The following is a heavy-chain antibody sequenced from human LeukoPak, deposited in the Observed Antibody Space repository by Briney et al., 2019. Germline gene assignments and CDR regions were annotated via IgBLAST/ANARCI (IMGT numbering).Heavy chain of an antibody. CDR3: ARVSRDSGNYYTFLDY. Sequence: SGTLSLTCTVSGGPTSSGDYYWGWIRQPPGMGPEWIGSINYRGTTYYNPSLQSRVAISVDTSKNQFSLQLASVTATDTAVYYCARVSRDSGNYYTFLDYWGQGTLVTVSS. CDR2: INYRGTT. D-gene: IGHD1-26*01. J-gene: IGHJ4*02. V-gene: IGHV4-39*07. CDR1: GGPTSSGDYY.